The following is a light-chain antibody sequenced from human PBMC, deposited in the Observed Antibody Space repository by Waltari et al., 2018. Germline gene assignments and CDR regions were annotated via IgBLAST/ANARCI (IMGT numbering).Light chain of an antibody. V-gene: IGLV8-61*01. Sequence: QTVVTQEPSLSVSPGGTVTLTCALSSGSLSTTSYATRDQQTPGQAPRTLVYTGNARASGVPDRFAGSVLGNTAALTITGAQADDESDYYCALYMGSGIWVFGGGTRLTVL. CDR1: SGSLSTTSY. J-gene: IGLJ3*02. CDR2: TGN. CDR3: ALYMGSGIWV.